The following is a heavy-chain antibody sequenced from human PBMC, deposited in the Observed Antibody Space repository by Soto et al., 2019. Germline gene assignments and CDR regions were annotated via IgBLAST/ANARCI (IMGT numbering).Heavy chain of an antibody. V-gene: IGHV4-31*03. D-gene: IGHD6-25*01. J-gene: IGHJ4*02. Sequence: SETLSLTCTVSGGSISSGGYYWSWIRQHPGKGLEWIGYIYYRGSTYYNPSLKSRLTISVDTSENQFSLKLSSVTAADTAVYYCARWRQTPLAHFDYWGQGTLVTVSS. CDR2: IYYRGST. CDR1: GGSISSGGYY. CDR3: ARWRQTPLAHFDY.